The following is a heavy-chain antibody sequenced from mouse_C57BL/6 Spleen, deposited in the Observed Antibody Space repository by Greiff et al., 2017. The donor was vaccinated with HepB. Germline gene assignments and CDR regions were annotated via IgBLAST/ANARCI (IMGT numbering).Heavy chain of an antibody. Sequence: EVQLQQSGAELVRPGASVKLSCTASGFNIKDYYMHWVKQRPEQGLEWIGRIDPEDGDTEYAPKFQGKATMTADTSSNTAYLQLSSLTSEDTAVYYCTTGVYYYGSSPAWFAYWGQGTLVTVSA. J-gene: IGHJ3*01. V-gene: IGHV14-1*01. CDR2: IDPEDGDT. CDR3: TTGVYYYGSSPAWFAY. D-gene: IGHD1-1*01. CDR1: GFNIKDYY.